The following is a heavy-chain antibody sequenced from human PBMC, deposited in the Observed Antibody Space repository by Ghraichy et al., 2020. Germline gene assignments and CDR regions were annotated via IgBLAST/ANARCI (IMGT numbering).Heavy chain of an antibody. CDR2: ISWNSGSI. CDR3: AKAELRYFDWSLDY. V-gene: IGHV3-9*01. CDR1: GFTFDDYA. Sequence: GGSLRLSCAASGFTFDDYAMHWVRQAPGKGLEWVSGISWNSGSIGYADSVKGRFTISRDNAKNSLYLQMNSLRAEDTALYYCAKAELRYFDWSLDYWGQGTLVTVSS. D-gene: IGHD3-9*01. J-gene: IGHJ4*02.